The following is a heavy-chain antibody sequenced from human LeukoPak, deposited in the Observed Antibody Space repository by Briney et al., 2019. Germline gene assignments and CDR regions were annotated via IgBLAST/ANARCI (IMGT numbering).Heavy chain of an antibody. CDR1: GFTFTSYS. V-gene: IGHV3-48*01. J-gene: IGHJ4*02. Sequence: GGSLRLSCAASGFTFTSYSMSWVRQAPGKGLEWVSYIGTTSGAIYYADSVKGRFTISRDSAKNSLYLQMNSLRAEDTAVYYCARFRTWGDKAFDYWGQGTLVTVSS. CDR3: ARFRTWGDKAFDY. CDR2: IGTTSGAI. D-gene: IGHD2-21*02.